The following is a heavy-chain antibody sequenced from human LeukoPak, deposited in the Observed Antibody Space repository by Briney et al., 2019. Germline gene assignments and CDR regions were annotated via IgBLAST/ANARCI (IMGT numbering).Heavy chain of an antibody. CDR3: ARKRGYFYYMDV. V-gene: IGHV3-48*03. Sequence: GGSLRLSCAASGFTFSSYEMNWVRQAPGNGLDWVSYFSSSGSTIDYADSVKGGFTMSRDNAKNSLYLQMNSLRAEDTAVYYCARKRGYFYYMDVWGKGTTVTVSS. J-gene: IGHJ6*03. CDR2: FSSSGSTI. CDR1: GFTFSSYE.